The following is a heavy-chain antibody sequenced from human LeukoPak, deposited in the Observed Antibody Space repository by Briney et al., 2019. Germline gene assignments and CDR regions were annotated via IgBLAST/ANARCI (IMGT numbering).Heavy chain of an antibody. CDR1: GNTFTGYY. Sequence: ASVKVSCKASGNTFTGYYMHWVRQAPGQGLEWMGWINPNSGGTNYAQKFQGRVTMTRDTSISTAYMELSRLRSDDTAVYYCARDADVRKRWLQSQAIDYWGQGTLVTVSS. D-gene: IGHD5-24*01. J-gene: IGHJ4*02. CDR2: INPNSGGT. CDR3: ARDADVRKRWLQSQAIDY. V-gene: IGHV1-2*02.